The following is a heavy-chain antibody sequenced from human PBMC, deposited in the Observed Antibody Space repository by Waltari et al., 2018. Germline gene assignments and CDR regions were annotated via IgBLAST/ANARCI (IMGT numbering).Heavy chain of an antibody. CDR2: IYYSGIT. CDR1: GGSISSSSYY. D-gene: IGHD3-22*01. CDR3: ARLQPYYYDSSGYYYDY. Sequence: QLQLQESGPGLVKPSETLSLTCTVSGGSISSSSYYWGWIRQPPGKGLEWIGSIYYSGITYYHPSLKSRVTISVDTSKNQFSLKLSSVTAADTAVYYCARLQPYYYDSSGYYYDYWGQGTLVTVSS. V-gene: IGHV4-39*01. J-gene: IGHJ4*02.